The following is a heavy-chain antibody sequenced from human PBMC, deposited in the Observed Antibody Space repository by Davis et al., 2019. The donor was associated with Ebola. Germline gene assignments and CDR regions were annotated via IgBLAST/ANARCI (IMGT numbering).Heavy chain of an antibody. CDR1: GGSFSGYY. CDR3: ARVRKPTVTTLWFIGMDV. J-gene: IGHJ6*02. V-gene: IGHV4-34*01. Sequence: MPGGSLRLSCAVYGGSFSGYYWSWIRQPPGKGLEWIGEIHHSGSTNYNPSLKSRVTISVDTPKNQFSLKLSSVTAADTAVYYWARVRKPTVTTLWFIGMDVWGQGTTVTVSS. CDR2: IHHSGST. D-gene: IGHD4-11*01.